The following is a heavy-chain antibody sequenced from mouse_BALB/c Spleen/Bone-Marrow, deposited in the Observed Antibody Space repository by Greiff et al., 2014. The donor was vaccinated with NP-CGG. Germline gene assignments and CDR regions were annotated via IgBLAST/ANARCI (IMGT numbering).Heavy chain of an antibody. CDR2: IYPGNVNS. CDR1: GYTFTNYY. CDR3: AREADWNFDY. J-gene: IGHJ2*01. V-gene: IGHV1S56*01. D-gene: IGHD2-13*01. Sequence: QVQLQQSGPELVKPGASVRISCKASGYTFTNYYIHWVKQMPGQGLEWIGWIYPGNVNSKYNEKFKGEATLTADKSSSTAYMQLSSLTSEDSAVYFCAREADWNFDYWGQGTPLTVSS.